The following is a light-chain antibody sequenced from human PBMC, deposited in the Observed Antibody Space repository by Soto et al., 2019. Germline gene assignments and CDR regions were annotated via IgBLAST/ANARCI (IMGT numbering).Light chain of an antibody. CDR2: GAS. Sequence: EIVMTQSPSTLSVSPGDRVTISCRASQSVSSNLAWYQQKPGQAPRLLIYGASTRATGIPARFSGSGSGTEFTLTISSLQSEDFAVYYCQQYNSCPVAFGGGTKVEIK. V-gene: IGKV3-15*01. CDR3: QQYNSCPVA. CDR1: QSVSSN. J-gene: IGKJ4*01.